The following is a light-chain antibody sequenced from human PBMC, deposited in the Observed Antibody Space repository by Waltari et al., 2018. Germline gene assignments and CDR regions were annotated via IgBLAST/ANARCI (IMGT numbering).Light chain of an antibody. Sequence: QSVLTQPPSASGTPGQRVTISCSGSRSNIGNNYVYWYPQLPGTAPKLPIYRNNQRPSGVPDRFSGSKSGTSASLAISGLRSEDEADYYCAVWDDSLSGRVFGGGTKVTVL. V-gene: IGLV1-47*01. J-gene: IGLJ3*02. CDR1: RSNIGNNY. CDR3: AVWDDSLSGRV. CDR2: RNN.